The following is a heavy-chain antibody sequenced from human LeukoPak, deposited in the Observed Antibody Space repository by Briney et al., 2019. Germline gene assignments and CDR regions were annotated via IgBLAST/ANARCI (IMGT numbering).Heavy chain of an antibody. V-gene: IGHV1-18*01. Sequence: ASVKVSCKASGYTFTSYGISWVRQAPGQGLEWMGWISAYNGNTNYAQKLQGRVTMTTDTSTSTAYMELRSLRSDDTAVYYCARDTSQVRRYHYYGMDVWGQGTTVTVSS. J-gene: IGHJ6*02. CDR1: GYTFTSYG. CDR3: ARDTSQVRRYHYYGMDV. CDR2: ISAYNGNT.